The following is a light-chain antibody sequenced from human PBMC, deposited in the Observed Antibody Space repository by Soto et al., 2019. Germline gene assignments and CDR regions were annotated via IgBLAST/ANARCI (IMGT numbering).Light chain of an antibody. V-gene: IGKV3-20*01. Sequence: EVVLTQSPGTLSLSAGEKVTLSCRASQPVATNSVAGYQQKPGQAPRLLFYSASNMATGVPDRFSGSGSETDFTLTISRLEPEDFAFYYCQQYGSSPMSTFGQWTKLEIK. CDR2: SAS. CDR3: QQYGSSPMST. J-gene: IGKJ2*01. CDR1: QPVATNS.